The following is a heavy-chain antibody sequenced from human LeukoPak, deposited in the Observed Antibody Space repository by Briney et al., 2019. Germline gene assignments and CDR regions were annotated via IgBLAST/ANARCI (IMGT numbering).Heavy chain of an antibody. CDR2: IGGSNGTT. Sequence: GGSLRLSCAASRFTFNSYAMSWVRQAPGKGLEWVSVIGGSNGTTFYVGSVRGRLTISRDNSKDTLYLQMNSLRAEDTAVYYCARNENSGWGYFDYWGQGTQVTVSS. J-gene: IGHJ4*02. V-gene: IGHV3-23*01. CDR1: RFTFNSYA. D-gene: IGHD5-12*01. CDR3: ARNENSGWGYFDY.